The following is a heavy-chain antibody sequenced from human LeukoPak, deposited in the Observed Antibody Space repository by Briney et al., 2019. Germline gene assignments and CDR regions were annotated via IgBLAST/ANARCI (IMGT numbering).Heavy chain of an antibody. J-gene: IGHJ4*02. D-gene: IGHD3-22*01. CDR1: GYTFTGYY. V-gene: IGHV1-2*06. CDR3: ARAQTYYYDSSGYYYSDY. CDR2: INPNSRGT. Sequence: ASVKVSCKASGYTFTGYYMHWVRQAPGQGLEWMGRINPNSRGTNYAQKFQGRVTMTGDTSISTAYMELSRLRSDDTAVYYCARAQTYYYDSSGYYYSDYWGQGTLVTVSS.